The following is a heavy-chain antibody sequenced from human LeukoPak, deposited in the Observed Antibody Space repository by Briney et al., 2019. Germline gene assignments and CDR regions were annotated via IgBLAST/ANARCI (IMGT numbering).Heavy chain of an antibody. V-gene: IGHV3-48*03. Sequence: HPGGSLRLSSAASRFTLSSFEMNWLRHAPGNGLEWVSYISSSGRTIYYADSVKGRFTSSRYNAKNSLYLQMNSLRAEDTAVYYCARDLVVVTGISDYWGQGTLVTVSS. CDR1: RFTLSSFE. D-gene: IGHD2-21*02. J-gene: IGHJ4*02. CDR2: ISSSGRTI. CDR3: ARDLVVVTGISDY.